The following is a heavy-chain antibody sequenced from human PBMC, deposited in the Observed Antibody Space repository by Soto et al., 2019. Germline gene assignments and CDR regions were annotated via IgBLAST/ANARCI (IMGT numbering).Heavy chain of an antibody. J-gene: IGHJ4*02. CDR1: GYTFTSYG. CDR2: INAGNGNT. V-gene: IGHV1-3*01. Sequence: QVQLVQSGAEVKKPGASVKVSCKASGYTFTSYGIHWVRQAPGQRLEWMGWINAGNGNTKYSQKFQGRVTITRDTXXXXXXXXXXSLRXXXXXXXYCARSSGWYYVDYWGQGTRVTVSS. D-gene: IGHD3-22*01. CDR3: ARSSGWYYVDY.